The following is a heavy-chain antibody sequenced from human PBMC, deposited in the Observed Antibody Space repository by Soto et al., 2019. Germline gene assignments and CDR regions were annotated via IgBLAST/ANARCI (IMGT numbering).Heavy chain of an antibody. CDR2: IYYSGST. Sequence: SETLSLTCTVSGGSISSYYWSWIRQPPRKGLEWMGYIYYSGSTNYNPSLKRRVTISVATSKSQFSLRMSSVTAADTAVYYCARDRTAAVLGWFDPWGQGTLVTVSS. J-gene: IGHJ5*02. CDR3: ARDRTAAVLGWFDP. D-gene: IGHD6-13*01. CDR1: GGSISSYY. V-gene: IGHV4-59*01.